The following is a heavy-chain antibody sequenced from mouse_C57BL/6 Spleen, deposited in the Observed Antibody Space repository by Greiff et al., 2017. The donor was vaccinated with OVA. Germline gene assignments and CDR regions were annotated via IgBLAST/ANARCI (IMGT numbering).Heavy chain of an antibody. CDR2: FYPGSGSI. CDR3: ARCEDIWWTFDY. J-gene: IGHJ2*01. D-gene: IGHD1-1*02. CDR1: GYTFTEYC. Sequence: QVQLQQSGAELVKPGASVKLSCKASGYTFTEYCIHWVKQRPGQGLEWIGGFYPGSGSINYNEKFKDKATLTADKSSSTVYMELSRLTSEDSAVYVCARCEDIWWTFDYWGQGTPVTVSS. V-gene: IGHV1-62-2*01.